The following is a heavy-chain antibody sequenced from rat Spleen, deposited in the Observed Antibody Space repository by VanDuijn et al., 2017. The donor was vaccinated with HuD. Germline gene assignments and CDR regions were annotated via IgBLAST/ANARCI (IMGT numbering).Heavy chain of an antibody. D-gene: IGHD5-1*01. CDR2: ISSDGSST. CDR3: AKVLAGSFDY. CDR1: GFTFNDHF. Sequence: EVQLVESGGGLVQPGRSLKLSCAASGFTFNDHFMAWVRQAPTKGLEWVATISSDGSSTYYRDSVKGRFTISRDDVKNTLYVQMDSLRSEDTATYYCAKVLAGSFDYWGQGVMVTVSS. J-gene: IGHJ2*01. V-gene: IGHV5-29*01.